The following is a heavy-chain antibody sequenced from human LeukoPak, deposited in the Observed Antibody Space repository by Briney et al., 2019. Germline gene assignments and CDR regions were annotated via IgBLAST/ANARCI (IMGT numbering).Heavy chain of an antibody. CDR3: ARGRSYAFDI. Sequence: GGSLRLSCAACGFTFSSYWMHWVRQAPGKGLVWVSRIHSDGSSTSYADSVKGRFTISRDNAKNTLYLQMNSLRAEDTAVYYCARGRSYAFDIWGQGTMVTVSS. D-gene: IGHD1-26*01. J-gene: IGHJ3*02. CDR1: GFTFSSYW. V-gene: IGHV3-74*01. CDR2: IHSDGSST.